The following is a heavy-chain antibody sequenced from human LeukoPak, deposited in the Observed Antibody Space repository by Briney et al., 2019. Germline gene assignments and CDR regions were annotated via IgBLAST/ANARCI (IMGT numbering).Heavy chain of an antibody. V-gene: IGHV4-34*01. CDR2: INHSGST. D-gene: IGHD5-12*01. CDR1: GGSISSYY. J-gene: IGHJ4*02. Sequence: PSETLSLTCTVSGGSISSYYWSWIRQPPGKGLEWIGEINHSGSTNYNPSLKSRVTISVDTSKNQFSLKLSSVTAADTAVYYCARVQGGYVWEVYVRYFDYWGQGTLVTVSS. CDR3: ARVQGGYVWEVYVRYFDY.